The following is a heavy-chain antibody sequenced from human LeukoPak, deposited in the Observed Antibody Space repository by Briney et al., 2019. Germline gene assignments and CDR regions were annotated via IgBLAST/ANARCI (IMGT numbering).Heavy chain of an antibody. CDR2: INPNSGGT. CDR1: GYTFTGYY. CDR3: ARGSTVPATIRRAFDI. D-gene: IGHD2-2*01. V-gene: IGHV1-2*02. J-gene: IGHJ3*02. Sequence: GASVKVSCEASGYTFTGYYIHWLRQAPGQGLEWMGWINPNSGGTNYAQKFQGRVTMTRDTSISIAYMELSSLTSDDTAVYYCARGSTVPATIRRAFDIWGQGTMVTVSS.